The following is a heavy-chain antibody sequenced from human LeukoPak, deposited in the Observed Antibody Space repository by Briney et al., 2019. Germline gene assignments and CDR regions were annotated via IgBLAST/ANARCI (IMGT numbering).Heavy chain of an antibody. CDR1: GYTFTCYY. V-gene: IGHV1-2*02. D-gene: IGHD5-18*01. Sequence: ASVKVSFKASGYTFTCYYMHWVRQAPGQGLEWMGWINPNSGGRNYAQKFQGRVTMTRDTSISTAYMELSRLRSDDTAVYYCARDLGYSYAQMDWGQGTLVTVSS. J-gene: IGHJ4*02. CDR3: ARDLGYSYAQMD. CDR2: INPNSGGR.